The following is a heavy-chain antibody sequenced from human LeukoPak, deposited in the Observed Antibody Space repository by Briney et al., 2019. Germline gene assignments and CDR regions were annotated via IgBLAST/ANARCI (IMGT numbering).Heavy chain of an antibody. V-gene: IGHV4-30-4*01. CDR1: GGSISSGDYY. J-gene: IGHJ4*02. Sequence: SETLSLTCTVSGGSISSGDYYWSWIRQPPGKGLEWIGYIYYSGSTYYNPSLKSRVTISVDTSKNQFSLKLSSVTAADTAVYYCARRRGSSGYFDYWGQGTLVTVSS. CDR3: ARRRGSSGYFDY. D-gene: IGHD3-22*01. CDR2: IYYSGST.